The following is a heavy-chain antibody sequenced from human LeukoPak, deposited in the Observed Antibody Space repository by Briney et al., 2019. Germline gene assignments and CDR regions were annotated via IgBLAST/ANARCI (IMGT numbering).Heavy chain of an antibody. CDR1: GGFISNYY. V-gene: IGHV4-4*07. CDR2: IYTAETT. CDR3: ARDQGGSWYESDY. D-gene: IGHD6-13*01. J-gene: IGHJ4*02. Sequence: SETLSLTCSVSGGFISNYYWHWIRQPAGKGLEWIGRIYTAETTNYSPSLKSRVTMSVDTSKNQFSLKLSSVTAADTAVYYCARDQGGSWYESDYWGQGTLVTVSS.